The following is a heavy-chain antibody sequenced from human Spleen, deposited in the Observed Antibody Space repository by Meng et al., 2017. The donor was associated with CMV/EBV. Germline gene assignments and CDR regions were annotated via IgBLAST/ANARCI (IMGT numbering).Heavy chain of an antibody. CDR1: GGSSSSGDYY. CDR2: IYYSGST. J-gene: IGHJ4*02. CDR3: ARRYCSSTSCRFDY. D-gene: IGHD2-2*01. V-gene: IGHV4-30-4*08. Sequence: SGGSSSSGDYYWSWIRQPPGKGLEWIGYIYYSGSTYYNPSLKSRVTISVDTSKNQFSLKLSSVTAADTAVYYCARRYCSSTSCRFDYWGQGTLVTVSS.